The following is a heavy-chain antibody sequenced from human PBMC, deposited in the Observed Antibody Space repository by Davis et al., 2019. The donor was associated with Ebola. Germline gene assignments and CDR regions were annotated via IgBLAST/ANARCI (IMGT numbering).Heavy chain of an antibody. J-gene: IGHJ3*02. Sequence: PGGSLRLSCAASVFTFSNYWMYWVRQAPGEGLMCVSRINSDGTFTTYADSVKGRFTITRDNSKNTLYLQMNSLRAEDTAVYYCAKDSQLVQNAFDIWGQGTMVTVSS. CDR1: VFTFSNYW. CDR2: INSDGTFT. CDR3: AKDSQLVQNAFDI. V-gene: IGHV3-74*01. D-gene: IGHD6-6*01.